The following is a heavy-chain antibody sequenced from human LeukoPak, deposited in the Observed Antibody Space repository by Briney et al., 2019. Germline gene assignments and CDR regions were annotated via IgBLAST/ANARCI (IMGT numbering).Heavy chain of an antibody. CDR1: GFTFSSYD. J-gene: IGHJ6*02. V-gene: IGHV3-13*01. D-gene: IGHD6-13*01. CDR2: IGTAGDT. Sequence: GGSLRLSCAASGFTFSSYDMHWVRQATGKGLEWFSAIGTAGDTYYPGSVKGRFTISRENAKNSLYLQMNSLRAGDTAVYYCARAAAGIFYYYGMDVWGQGTTVTVSS. CDR3: ARAAAGIFYYYGMDV.